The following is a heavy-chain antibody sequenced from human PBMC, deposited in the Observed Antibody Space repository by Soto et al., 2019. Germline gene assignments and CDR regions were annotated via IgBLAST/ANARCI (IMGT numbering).Heavy chain of an antibody. Sequence: QVVLLQSGAEVKEPGSSVRVSCQVSGSTFNNFAFSWVRQAPGHGPERMGGIVVDSNTAEYSQRFQDRVTITADTSTDTLYMELGSLTFEDTAVYYCARKHSLDYIRWGLDPWGQGTLVTVSS. D-gene: IGHD4-4*01. CDR3: ARKHSLDYIRWGLDP. V-gene: IGHV1-69*06. J-gene: IGHJ5*02. CDR1: GSTFNNFA. CDR2: IVVDSNTA.